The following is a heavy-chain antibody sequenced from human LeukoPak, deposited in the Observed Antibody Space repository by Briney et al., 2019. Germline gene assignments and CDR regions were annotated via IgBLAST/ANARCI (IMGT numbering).Heavy chain of an antibody. V-gene: IGHV1-2*02. D-gene: IGHD6-19*01. CDR3: ARVAYSSGWYYFDY. Sequence: ASVKVSCKASGYTFTGYLMHWVRQAPAQGLEWMGWINPNSGGTNSAQKFQGRVTMTRDTSISTAYMELSSLRSDDTAVYYCARVAYSSGWYYFDYWGQGTLVTVSS. CDR2: INPNSGGT. CDR1: GYTFTGYL. J-gene: IGHJ4*02.